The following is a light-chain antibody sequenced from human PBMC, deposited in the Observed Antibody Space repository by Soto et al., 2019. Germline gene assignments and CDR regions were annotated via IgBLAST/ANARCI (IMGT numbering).Light chain of an antibody. CDR2: GAS. J-gene: IGKJ4*01. CDR3: QQYGNSPT. Sequence: DIVLTQSPGTLSLSPGERATLSCRASQSVSSRYIAWYQLNPGQPPRLLIYGASGRATGIPDRFSGSGSGTDFTLTISRLEPEDFALYYCQQYGNSPTFGGGTKVDI. CDR1: QSVSSRY. V-gene: IGKV3-20*01.